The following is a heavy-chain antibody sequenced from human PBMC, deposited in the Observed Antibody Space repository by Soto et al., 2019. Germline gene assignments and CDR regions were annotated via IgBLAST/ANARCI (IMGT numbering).Heavy chain of an antibody. J-gene: IGHJ3*02. Sequence: EVQLLESGGGLVQPGGSLRLSCAASGFTFRSYAMGWVRQAAGRGLEWVSHISESGGHIEYADSVKGRFTISRDNSKNTVFLQMSSLRADDTAIYYCAKRLTYAGAPFDIWGQGTMVTVSS. CDR1: GFTFRSYA. V-gene: IGHV3-23*01. D-gene: IGHD2-2*01. CDR3: AKRLTYAGAPFDI. CDR2: ISESGGHI.